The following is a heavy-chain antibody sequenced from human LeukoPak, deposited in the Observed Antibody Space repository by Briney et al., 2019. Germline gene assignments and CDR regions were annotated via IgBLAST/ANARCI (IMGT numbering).Heavy chain of an antibody. CDR3: DGHGDLLSPFHT. CDR1: GGSISSTSYY. V-gene: IGHV4-39*01. Sequence: SETLSLTCTVSGGSISSTSYYWGWIRQPPGKGLEWIGTINYSGSTYYNPSLKSRVTISVDTSKNQISLKLNSVTAADTAMYYCDGHGDLLSPFHTWGQGTLVTVSS. CDR2: INYSGST. D-gene: IGHD7-27*01. J-gene: IGHJ5*02.